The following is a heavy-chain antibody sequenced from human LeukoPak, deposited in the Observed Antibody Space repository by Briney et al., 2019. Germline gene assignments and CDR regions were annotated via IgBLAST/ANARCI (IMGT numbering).Heavy chain of an antibody. Sequence: PGGSLRLSCAASGFSLSNYAVHWVRQAPGKGLEWVALISYDGSNKYYADSVKGRFTLSIDNSKSTLFLQMNSLRAEDTAVYYCASQNDYDFWSAYYFWGQGTLVTVSS. J-gene: IGHJ4*02. V-gene: IGHV3-30-3*01. D-gene: IGHD3-3*01. CDR1: GFSLSNYA. CDR3: ASQNDYDFWSAYYF. CDR2: ISYDGSNK.